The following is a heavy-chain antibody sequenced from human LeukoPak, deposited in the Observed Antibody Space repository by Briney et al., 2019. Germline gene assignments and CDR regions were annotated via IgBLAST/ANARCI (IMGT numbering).Heavy chain of an antibody. D-gene: IGHD5-12*01. J-gene: IGHJ5*02. V-gene: IGHV4-39*01. CDR1: GGSIGSSSDY. CDR3: ARPRLGSGLNNWFDP. CDR2: VSYSGST. Sequence: SETLSLTCAVSGGSIGSSSDYWGWIRQPPGKGLQWIGSVSYSGSTYYNPSLKSRVTISVDMSKNQFSLNLSSVTAADSAVYYCARPRLGSGLNNWFDPWGQGILVTVSS.